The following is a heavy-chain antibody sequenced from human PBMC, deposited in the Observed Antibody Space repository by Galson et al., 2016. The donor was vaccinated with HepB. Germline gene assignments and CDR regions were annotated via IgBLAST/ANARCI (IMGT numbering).Heavy chain of an antibody. V-gene: IGHV3-23*01. CDR1: GFIFSSYA. CDR2: LGDGGDI. D-gene: IGHD2-2*01. Sequence: SLRLSCAASGFIFSSYAMTWVRQAPGKGPEWVSTLGDGGDIYYADSVKGRFTISRDNSRNTLYLQMNSLRADDTAVYYCAGVPSGKRLDYWGQGTLVTVAS. CDR3: AGVPSGKRLDY. J-gene: IGHJ4*02.